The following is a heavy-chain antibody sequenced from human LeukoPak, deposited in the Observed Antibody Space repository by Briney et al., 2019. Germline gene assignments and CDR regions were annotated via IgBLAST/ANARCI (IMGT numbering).Heavy chain of an antibody. CDR1: GFTFSSYW. Sequence: GGSLRLSCAASGFTFSSYWMSWVRQAPGKGLEWVANIKKDGGETYYVDSVKGRFTISRDNAKNSLYLQMNSLEAEDTAVYYCARAVETGTDWFDPWGQGTLVTVSS. CDR2: IKKDGGET. J-gene: IGHJ5*02. CDR3: ARAVETGTDWFDP. V-gene: IGHV3-7*04. D-gene: IGHD1-1*01.